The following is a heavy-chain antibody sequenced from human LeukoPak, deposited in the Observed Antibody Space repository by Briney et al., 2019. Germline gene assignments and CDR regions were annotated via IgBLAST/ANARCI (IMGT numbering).Heavy chain of an antibody. CDR1: GFTVSSNY. CDR2: IYSGGST. Sequence: GGCLRLSCAASGFTVSSNYMSWVRQAPGKGLEWVSVIYSGGSTYYADSVKGRFTISRDNSKNTLYLQMNSLRAEDTAVYYCARGDVTSDAFDIWGQGTMVTVSS. CDR3: ARGDVTSDAFDI. J-gene: IGHJ3*02. V-gene: IGHV3-53*01. D-gene: IGHD4-17*01.